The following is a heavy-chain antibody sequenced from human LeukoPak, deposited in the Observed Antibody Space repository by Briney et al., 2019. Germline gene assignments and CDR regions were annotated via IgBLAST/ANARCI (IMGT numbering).Heavy chain of an antibody. CDR1: GGSISSGSYY. D-gene: IGHD2-2*02. Sequence: PSETLSLTCTVSGGSISSGSYYWSWIRQPAGKGLEWIGRIYTSGSTNYNPSLKSRVTMSVDTSKNQFSLKLSSVTAADTAVYYCARVYLGYCSSTSCYTLDYWGQGTLVTVSS. V-gene: IGHV4-61*02. CDR3: ARVYLGYCSSTSCYTLDY. CDR2: IYTSGST. J-gene: IGHJ4*02.